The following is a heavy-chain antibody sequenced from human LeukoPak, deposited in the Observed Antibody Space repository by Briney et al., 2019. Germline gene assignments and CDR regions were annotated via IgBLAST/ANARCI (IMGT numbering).Heavy chain of an antibody. D-gene: IGHD5-12*01. J-gene: IGHJ4*02. V-gene: IGHV3-15*01. CDR1: EFTFNNAW. CDR2: VKSDTDVWTT. Sequence: PGGSLRLCCAASEFTFNNAWMSWVRQAPGKGLEWVGRVKSDTDVWTTDYAAPVKGRFNISRDDSKNMAYLQMNSLRTDDTAVYYCTAGTGHSDHDYWGQGTLVTVSS. CDR3: TAGTGHSDHDY.